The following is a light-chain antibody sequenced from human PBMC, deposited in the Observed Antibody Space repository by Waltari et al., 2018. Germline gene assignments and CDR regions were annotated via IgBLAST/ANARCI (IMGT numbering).Light chain of an antibody. CDR3: MQGRNLPWT. CDR2: EVS. J-gene: IGKJ1*01. CDR1: QSLLQSDGKTC. V-gene: IGKV2-29*02. Sequence: EIVMTQTPLSLSVTPVQPASISCKSSQSLLQSDGKTCLYWYLQKPGQSPQLLMYEVSSRFSGVADRFSGSGSGTDFTLKISRVEAEDVGVYYCMQGRNLPWTFGQGTKVEI.